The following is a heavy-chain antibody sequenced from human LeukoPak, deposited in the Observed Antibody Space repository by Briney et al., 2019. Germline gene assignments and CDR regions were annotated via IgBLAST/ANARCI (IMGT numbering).Heavy chain of an antibody. Sequence: GGSLRLSCAASGFTFYSYWMSWVRQAPGKGLEWVANIKQDGSEKYYVDSVKGRFTISRDNAKNSLYLQMNSLRAEDTAVYYCAKVGLSRNIGAFDYWGQGTLVTVSS. D-gene: IGHD5-12*01. J-gene: IGHJ4*02. CDR1: GFTFYSYW. CDR2: IKQDGSEK. CDR3: AKVGLSRNIGAFDY. V-gene: IGHV3-7*01.